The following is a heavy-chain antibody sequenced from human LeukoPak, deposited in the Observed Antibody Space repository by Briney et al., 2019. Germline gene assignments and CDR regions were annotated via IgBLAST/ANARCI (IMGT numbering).Heavy chain of an antibody. V-gene: IGHV3-23*01. CDR1: GFTFSSCA. J-gene: IGHJ4*02. Sequence: GGSLRLSCVVSGFTFSSCAMSWVRQAPGKGLEWVSTIIDSGNSIYYADSAEGRFTISRDNSKNTLYLQMDSLRGEDTAVYYCAKDFRIGYSAHFDYWGQGALVTVSS. D-gene: IGHD2-21*01. CDR3: AKDFRIGYSAHFDY. CDR2: IIDSGNSI.